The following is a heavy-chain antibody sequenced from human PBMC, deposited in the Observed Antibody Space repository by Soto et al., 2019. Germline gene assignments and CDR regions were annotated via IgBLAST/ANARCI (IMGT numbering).Heavy chain of an antibody. CDR2: IIPIFGTA. CDR3: ASDRSIAVAVTKRSPSWFDP. CDR1: GGTFSSYA. D-gene: IGHD6-19*01. V-gene: IGHV1-69*01. J-gene: IGHJ5*02. Sequence: QVQLVQSGAEVKKPGSSVKVSCKSSGGTFSSYAISWVRQAPGQVLEWMGGIIPIFGTANYAQKFQGRVTITADESTSTAYMALSSLRSEDTAVYYCASDRSIAVAVTKRSPSWFDPWGQVTLVTVSS.